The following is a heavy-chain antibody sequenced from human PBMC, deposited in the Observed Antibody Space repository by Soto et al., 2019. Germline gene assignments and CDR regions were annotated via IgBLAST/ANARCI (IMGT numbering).Heavy chain of an antibody. D-gene: IGHD6-13*01. J-gene: IGHJ4*02. CDR3: AKPLYSSTWSGDY. CDR1: GFTFSNYA. Sequence: SLRLSCAASGFTFSNYAMSWVRQAPGKGLEWVSTITGSGGHTYYADSVKGRFTISRDNTKNTLYVQMNSLRAEDTAIYYCAKPLYSSTWSGDYWGQGTLVTVSS. V-gene: IGHV3-23*01. CDR2: ITGSGGHT.